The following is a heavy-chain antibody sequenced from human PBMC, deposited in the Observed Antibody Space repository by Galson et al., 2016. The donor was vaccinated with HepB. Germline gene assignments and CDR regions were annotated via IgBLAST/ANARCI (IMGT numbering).Heavy chain of an antibody. J-gene: IGHJ4*02. D-gene: IGHD2/OR15-2a*01. V-gene: IGHV6-1*01. CDR2: TYFRSRWYH. Sequence: CAISGDSVSSNTVVWNWIRQTPSRGLEWLGRTYFRSRWYHDYAVSVRSRLTINADTSANQFSLELKSVTPEDTAVYYCARAAGNYYFEQYYFDSGGLGALVAVSS. CDR1: GDSVSSNTVV. CDR3: ARAAGNYYFEQYYFDS.